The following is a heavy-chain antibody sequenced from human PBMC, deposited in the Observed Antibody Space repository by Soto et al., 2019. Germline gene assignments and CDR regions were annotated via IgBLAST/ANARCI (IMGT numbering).Heavy chain of an antibody. Sequence: SGPTLVNPTQTLTLTCTFSGFSLRTSGVGVGWIRQPPGKALEWLALIYWNDDKRYSPSLKSRLTITKDTSKNQVVLTMTNMDPVDTATYYCAHSPYDFWSGYWAYYYYRMDVWSQGTTVPVSS. J-gene: IGHJ6*02. CDR1: GFSLRTSGVG. CDR3: AHSPYDFWSGYWAYYYYRMDV. D-gene: IGHD3-3*01. V-gene: IGHV2-5*01. CDR2: IYWNDDK.